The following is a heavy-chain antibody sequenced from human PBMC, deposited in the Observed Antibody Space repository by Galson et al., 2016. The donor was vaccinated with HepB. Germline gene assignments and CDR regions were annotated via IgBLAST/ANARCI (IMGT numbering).Heavy chain of an antibody. CDR2: FYYTGTT. D-gene: IGHD3-9*01. Sequence: SETLSLTCTVSGDSINSVGYHWAWVRQPPGQGLEWIATFYYTGTTYYNPSLQSRVAISVDTSNNQFSLNLSSVIATDTAVYYCARHPERHFDWSGDYFDYWGPGTLVTVSS. V-gene: IGHV4-39*01. CDR3: ARHPERHFDWSGDYFDY. J-gene: IGHJ4*01. CDR1: GDSINSVGYH.